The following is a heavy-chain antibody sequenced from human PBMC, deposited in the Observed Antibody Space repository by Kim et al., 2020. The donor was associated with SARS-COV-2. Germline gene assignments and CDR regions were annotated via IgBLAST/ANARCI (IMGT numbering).Heavy chain of an antibody. Sequence: SETLSLTCAVYGGSFSGYYWSWIRQPPGKGLEWIGEINHSGSTNYNPSLKSRVTISVDTSKNQFSLKLSSVTAADTAVYYCARGVTMIAMDYWGQGTLVTVSS. CDR1: GGSFSGYY. V-gene: IGHV4-34*01. D-gene: IGHD3-22*01. CDR3: ARGVTMIAMDY. CDR2: INHSGST. J-gene: IGHJ4*02.